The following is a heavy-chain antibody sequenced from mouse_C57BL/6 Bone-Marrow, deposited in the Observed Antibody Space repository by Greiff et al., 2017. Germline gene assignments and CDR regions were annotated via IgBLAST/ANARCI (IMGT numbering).Heavy chain of an antibody. CDR3: ARRYGSSPSYYFDY. CDR2: ISYDGSN. D-gene: IGHD1-1*01. Sequence: EVQLQQSGPGLVKPSQSLSLTCSVTGYSITSGYYWNWIRQFPGNKLEWMGYISYDGSNNYNPSLKNRISITRDTSKNQFFLKLNSVTTEDTATYYCARRYGSSPSYYFDYWGQGTTLTVSS. J-gene: IGHJ2*01. CDR1: GYSITSGYY. V-gene: IGHV3-6*01.